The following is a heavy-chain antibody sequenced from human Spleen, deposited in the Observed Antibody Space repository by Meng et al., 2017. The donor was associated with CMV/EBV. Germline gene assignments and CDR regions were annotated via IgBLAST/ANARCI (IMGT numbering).Heavy chain of an antibody. Sequence: SVKVSCKASGGRFKSYSIAWVRQAPGQGLEWMGGIVPLIGTANYAQKFRDRVTITTDDTVTFTTDESSTTVYMELSSLRSEDTAVYYCARTPPPGYFDWSIDYWGQGTLVTVSS. V-gene: IGHV1-69*16. D-gene: IGHD3-9*01. CDR3: ARTPPPGYFDWSIDY. CDR1: GGRFKSYS. J-gene: IGHJ4*02. CDR2: IVPLIGTA.